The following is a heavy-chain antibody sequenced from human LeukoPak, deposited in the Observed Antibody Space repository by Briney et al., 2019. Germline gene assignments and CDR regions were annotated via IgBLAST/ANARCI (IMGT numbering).Heavy chain of an antibody. Sequence: ASVKLSCKVSGYTLTELSMHWVPQAPGKGLEWMGGFDPEDGETIYAQKFQGRVTMTEDTSTDTAYMELSSLRSEGTAVYYCATVAGWELPYFDYWGQGTLVTVSS. D-gene: IGHD1-26*01. CDR2: FDPEDGET. J-gene: IGHJ4*02. CDR3: ATVAGWELPYFDY. V-gene: IGHV1-24*01. CDR1: GYTLTELS.